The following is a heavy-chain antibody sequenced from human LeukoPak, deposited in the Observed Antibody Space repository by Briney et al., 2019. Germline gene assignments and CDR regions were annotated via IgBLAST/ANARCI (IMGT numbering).Heavy chain of an antibody. CDR3: ARDQTYSGSGIYTYFDY. J-gene: IGHJ4*02. CDR1: GGSISSGGHY. Sequence: SETLSLTCTVSGGSISSGGHYWSWIRQPAGKGLEYLGRIYSTGSTNYNPSLRSRVTISADTSRNHFSLKLSSVTAADTAVYYCARDQTYSGSGIYTYFDYWGQGILVTVSS. D-gene: IGHD3-10*01. CDR2: IYSTGST. V-gene: IGHV4-61*02.